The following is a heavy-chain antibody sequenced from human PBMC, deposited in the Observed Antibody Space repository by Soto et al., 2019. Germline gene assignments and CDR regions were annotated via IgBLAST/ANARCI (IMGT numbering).Heavy chain of an antibody. D-gene: IGHD2-8*02. J-gene: IGHJ4*02. Sequence: XEFLKTWCRSAEYQLTCYGIGWGRQIAGKGLGWVGIIYPCDSDTRYSPSFQGQVTISADKSTNTAYMQWSSLKASDTAMYYCARQSCFGGVCYSFLRFDYWGLGTQVTVSS. CDR3: ARQSCFGGVCYSFLRFDY. CDR1: EYQLTCYG. V-gene: IGHV5-51*01. CDR2: IYPCDSDT.